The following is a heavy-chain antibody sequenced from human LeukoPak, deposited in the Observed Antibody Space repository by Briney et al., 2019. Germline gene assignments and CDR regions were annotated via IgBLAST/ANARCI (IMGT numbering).Heavy chain of an antibody. Sequence: ASVKVSCTASGYTFTSYGISWVRQAPGQGLEWMGWISAYNGNTNYAQKLQGRVTMTTDTSTSAAYMELRSLRSDDTAVYYCARVHQTRGYDILTGYYYYYYGMDVWGQGTTVTVSS. V-gene: IGHV1-18*01. D-gene: IGHD3-9*01. CDR2: ISAYNGNT. CDR3: ARVHQTRGYDILTGYYYYYYGMDV. J-gene: IGHJ6*02. CDR1: GYTFTSYG.